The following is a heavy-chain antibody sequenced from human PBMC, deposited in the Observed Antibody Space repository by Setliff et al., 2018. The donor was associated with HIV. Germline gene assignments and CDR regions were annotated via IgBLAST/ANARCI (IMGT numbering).Heavy chain of an antibody. J-gene: IGHJ4*02. CDR1: GYTFTSYY. CDR2: INPSGGST. D-gene: IGHD1-26*01. Sequence: GASVKVSCKASGYTFTSYYMHWVRQAPGQGLEWMGIINPSGGSTRNAQKFQGWITMTRDTSISTAYMELSRLRSEDTAVYYCARGGAVDYWGQGTLVTVS. V-gene: IGHV1-46*01. CDR3: ARGGAVDY.